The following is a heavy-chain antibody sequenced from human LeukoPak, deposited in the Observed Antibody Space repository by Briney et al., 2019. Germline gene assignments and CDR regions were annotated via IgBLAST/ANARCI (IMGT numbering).Heavy chain of an antibody. Sequence: GASVKVSCKASGYTFTSYDINWVRQATGQGLEWMGWMNPNSGNTGYAQKFQGRVTITRNTSISTAYMELSSLRSEDTAVYYCARSQSVLRYFDWLLKISPDAFDIWGQGTMVTVSS. CDR1: GYTFTSYD. CDR2: MNPNSGNT. J-gene: IGHJ3*02. D-gene: IGHD3-9*01. CDR3: ARSQSVLRYFDWLLKISPDAFDI. V-gene: IGHV1-8*03.